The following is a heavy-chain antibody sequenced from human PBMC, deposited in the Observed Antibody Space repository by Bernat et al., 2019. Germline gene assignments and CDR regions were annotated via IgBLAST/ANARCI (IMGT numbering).Heavy chain of an antibody. CDR3: AKDGALWCGELLTVINYYYYYGMDV. CDR2: ISYDGSNK. V-gene: IGHV3-30*18. J-gene: IGHJ6*02. Sequence: QVQLVESGGGVVQPGRSLRLSCAASGFTFSSYGMHWVRQAPGKGLEWVAVISYDGSNKYYADSVKVRFTISRDKSKNTLYLQMNSLRAEDTAVYYCAKDGALWCGELLTVINYYYYYGMDVWGQGTTVTVSS. CDR1: GFTFSSYG. D-gene: IGHD3-10*01.